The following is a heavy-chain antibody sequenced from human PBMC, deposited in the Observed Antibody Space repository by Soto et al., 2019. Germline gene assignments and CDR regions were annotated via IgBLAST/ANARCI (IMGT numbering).Heavy chain of an antibody. CDR2: IYYCGSP. V-gene: IGHV4-59*01. Sequence: QVQLQASGPGLVKPSETLSLTCTVSGGSISSYYWSWIRQPPGKGLEWIGYIYYCGSPNYNPSLKSRVTISVDTSKNQCSLKLSSVTSADTAVYYCARGGYHLTGFDPWGQGTLVTVSS. D-gene: IGHD3-9*01. CDR1: GGSISSYY. J-gene: IGHJ5*02. CDR3: ARGGYHLTGFDP.